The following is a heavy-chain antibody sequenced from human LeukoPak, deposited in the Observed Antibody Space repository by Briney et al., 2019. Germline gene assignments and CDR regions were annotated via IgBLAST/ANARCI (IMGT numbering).Heavy chain of an antibody. CDR3: ATYRQVLLPFES. CDR2: IFPSGGEI. Sequence: PGGSLRLSCAASRFTFSTYSMNWVRQAPGKGLEWVSSIFPSGGEIHYADSVRGRFTISRDNSKSILSLQMNSLRAEDTAIYYCATYRQVLLPFESWGQGTLVTVSS. V-gene: IGHV3-21*04. D-gene: IGHD5-18*01. J-gene: IGHJ4*02. CDR1: RFTFSTYS.